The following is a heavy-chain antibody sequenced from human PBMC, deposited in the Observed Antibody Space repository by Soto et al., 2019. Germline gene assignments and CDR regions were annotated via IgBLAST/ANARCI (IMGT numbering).Heavy chain of an antibody. CDR3: AHAGDYALLSFDH. D-gene: IGHD4-17*01. CDR2: IYWDDDQ. Sequence: QITLKESGPPLVRPAQTLTLTCAFSGFSLTTTSMGVAWIRQPPGKALEWLALIYWDDDQRYSPSLKDRLTISKDTSRSRVVLTISNMNPEDTGTYFGAHAGDYALLSFDHWGPGTLVTVSS. J-gene: IGHJ4*02. V-gene: IGHV2-5*02. CDR1: GFSLTTTSMG.